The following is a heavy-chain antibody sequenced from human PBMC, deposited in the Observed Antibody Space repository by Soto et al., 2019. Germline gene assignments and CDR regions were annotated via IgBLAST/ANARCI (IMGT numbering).Heavy chain of an antibody. D-gene: IGHD6-13*01. Sequence: QLQLQESGPGLVKPSETLSLTCTVSGGSISSSSYWGWIRQPPGKGLEWIGSIYSIGSTYYNPSLXXRVTISVDTSKIQFPLKLSSVTAADTAVYYCRRSSRYSTDVWGQGTTVTVSS. V-gene: IGHV4-39*01. CDR1: GGSISSSSY. J-gene: IGHJ6*02. CDR3: RRSSRYSTDV. CDR2: IYSIGST.